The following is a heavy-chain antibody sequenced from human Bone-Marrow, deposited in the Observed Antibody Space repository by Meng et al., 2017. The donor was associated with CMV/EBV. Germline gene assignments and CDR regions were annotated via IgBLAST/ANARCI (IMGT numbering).Heavy chain of an antibody. CDR2: IYSGGNT. J-gene: IGHJ6*02. D-gene: IGHD2-2*02. CDR3: ARGGYSGYCSSTSCYNDYYYFGMNV. CDR1: GFTVSSNY. Sequence: GESLKISCAASGFTVSSNYMSWVRQAPGKGLEWVSVIYSGGNTYYADSVRGRFTISRDNSKNTVYLQMNSLRAEDTAVYYCARGGYSGYCSSTSCYNDYYYFGMNVWGQGNTVNRPL. V-gene: IGHV3-53*01.